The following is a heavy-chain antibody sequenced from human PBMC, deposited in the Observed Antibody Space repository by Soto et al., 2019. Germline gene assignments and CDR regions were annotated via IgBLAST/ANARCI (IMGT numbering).Heavy chain of an antibody. V-gene: IGHV3-11*01. CDR2: ISSSGSTI. J-gene: IGHJ3*02. CDR1: GFTFSDYY. Sequence: GGSLRLSCAASGFTFSDYYMSWIRQAPGKGLEWVSYISSSGSTIYYADSVKGRFTISRDNAKNSLYLQMNSLRAEDTAVYYCARESRFPFSGRGDHDAFDIWGQGTMVPVSS. CDR3: ARESRFPFSGRGDHDAFDI. D-gene: IGHD3-3*02.